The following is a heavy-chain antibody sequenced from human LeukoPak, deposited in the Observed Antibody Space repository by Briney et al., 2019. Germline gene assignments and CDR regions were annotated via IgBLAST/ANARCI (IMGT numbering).Heavy chain of an antibody. CDR2: IDPEDGET. Sequence: ASVKVSCKVSGYTLTELSMHWVRQAPGKGLEWMGGIDPEDGETIYAQKFRGRITLTEDTSTDTAYMDLSSLRSEDTAVYYCATVSAARAVAGTLFDYWGQGTLVIVSS. V-gene: IGHV1-24*01. CDR3: ATVSAARAVAGTLFDY. CDR1: GYTLTELS. D-gene: IGHD6-19*01. J-gene: IGHJ4*02.